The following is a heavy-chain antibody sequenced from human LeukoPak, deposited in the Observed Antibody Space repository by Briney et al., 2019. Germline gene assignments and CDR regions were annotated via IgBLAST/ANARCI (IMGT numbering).Heavy chain of an antibody. Sequence: SQTLSLTCAISGDSVSSNSAAWNWIRQSPSRGLEWLGRTYYRSKWYNDYAVSVKSRITINPDTSKNQFSLQLNSVTPEDTAGYYGARKQLLCFGEPTTQTGSDPWGQGTLVTVSS. CDR2: TYYRSKWYN. V-gene: IGHV6-1*01. CDR1: GDSVSSNSAA. CDR3: ARKQLLCFGEPTTQTGSDP. J-gene: IGHJ5*02. D-gene: IGHD3-10*01.